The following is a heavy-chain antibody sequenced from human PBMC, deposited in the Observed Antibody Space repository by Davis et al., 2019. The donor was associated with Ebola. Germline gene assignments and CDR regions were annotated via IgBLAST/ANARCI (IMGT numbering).Heavy chain of an antibody. V-gene: IGHV4-39*01. CDR3: ARGYYGSSGYVGYDY. CDR1: GASISNSAYY. Sequence: PSDPLSLTCTASGASISNSAYYWGCVRQPPGMGPDWLGNIFYHGRTFYNPSLDSRVTISVDTSKNQFSLKLISVTAADTAVYYCARGYYGSSGYVGYDYWGQGTLVTVSS. D-gene: IGHD3-22*01. J-gene: IGHJ4*02. CDR2: IFYHGRT.